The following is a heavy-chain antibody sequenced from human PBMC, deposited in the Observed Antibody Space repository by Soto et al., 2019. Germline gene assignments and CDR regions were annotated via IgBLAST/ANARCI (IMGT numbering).Heavy chain of an antibody. CDR2: VSASGLNT. V-gene: IGHV3-23*01. D-gene: IGHD1-7*01. Sequence: EVQLLESGGKLVQPGGSLTLSCAASGFTFSTYAMAWVRQAPGKGLEWVSGVSASGLNTDYADPVKGRFYISRDNSKNTVSLHMNSLRAEDTAFYCGAKDCPRRNSGYFFDYCGQGTPVTVSS. CDR1: GFTFSTYA. CDR3: AKDCPRRNSGYFFDY. J-gene: IGHJ4*02.